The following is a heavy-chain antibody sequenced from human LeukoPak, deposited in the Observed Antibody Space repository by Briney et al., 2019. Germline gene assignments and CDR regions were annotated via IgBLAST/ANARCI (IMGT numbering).Heavy chain of an antibody. CDR1: GFTVSSNY. CDR3: ARYYASSGYTQGAFDI. V-gene: IGHV3-66*02. J-gene: IGHJ3*02. D-gene: IGHD3-22*01. Sequence: SGGSLRLSCAATGFTVSSNYMSWVRQPQRQALERPSSLYRGITTYYAHSVTGRSTPSSDHSKHTVYLQMDSLRPEDTAVYYCARYYASSGYTQGAFDIWGQGTMVTVS. CDR2: LYRGITT.